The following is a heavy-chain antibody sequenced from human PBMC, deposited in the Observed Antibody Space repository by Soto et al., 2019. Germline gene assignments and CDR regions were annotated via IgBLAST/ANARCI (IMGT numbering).Heavy chain of an antibody. CDR2: IYYSGST. J-gene: IGHJ6*03. Sequence: SETLSLTCTVSGGSISSSSYYWGWIRQPPGKGLEWIGSIYYSGSTYYNPSLKSRVTISVDTSKNQFSLKLSSVTAADTAVYYCARQGAYCSSTSCYLYYYYYYMDVWGKGTTVTVSS. V-gene: IGHV4-39*01. D-gene: IGHD2-2*01. CDR3: ARQGAYCSSTSCYLYYYYYYMDV. CDR1: GGSISSSSYY.